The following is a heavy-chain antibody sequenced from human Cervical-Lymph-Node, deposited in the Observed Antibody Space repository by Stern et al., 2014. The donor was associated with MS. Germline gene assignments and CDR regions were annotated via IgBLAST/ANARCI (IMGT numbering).Heavy chain of an antibody. CDR2: MNPTNANT. Sequence: VQLVESGAQVRKPGASVKVSCQASGYTFINYDIFWVRQATGQGLEWMGGMNPTNANTGHAQKFQGRVTMTRNTSISTAYMEVSSLRSDDTAVYYCVRGGFSYGYGLDAWGQGTAVIVSS. J-gene: IGHJ6*02. D-gene: IGHD5-18*01. CDR1: GYTFINYD. V-gene: IGHV1-8*01. CDR3: VRGGFSYGYGLDA.